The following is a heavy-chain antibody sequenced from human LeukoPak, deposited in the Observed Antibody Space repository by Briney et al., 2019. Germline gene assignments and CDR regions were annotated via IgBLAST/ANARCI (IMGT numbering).Heavy chain of an antibody. CDR1: GFTFSGYW. D-gene: IGHD5-18*01. V-gene: IGHV3-74*01. CDR3: ATTFGYRFDY. J-gene: IGHJ4*02. CDR2: INNDGSST. Sequence: PGGSLRLSCAASGFTFSGYWMHWVRQAPGKGLVWVSRINNDGSSTNFADSVKGRFTVSRDNAENTLYLQMNSLRAEDTAVYYCATTFGYRFDYWGQGILVTVSS.